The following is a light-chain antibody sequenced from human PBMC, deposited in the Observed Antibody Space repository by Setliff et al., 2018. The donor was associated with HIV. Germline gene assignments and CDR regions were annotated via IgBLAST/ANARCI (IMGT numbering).Light chain of an antibody. J-gene: IGLJ1*01. CDR2: DVT. V-gene: IGLV2-23*02. CDR3: CSYADSNTFV. Sequence: QSALAQPASVSGSPGQSITIPCTGTSSDIGGYNSVSWYQQHPDKAPKLMIYDVTKRPSGVSNRFSGSKSGNTASLTISGLRAEDEADYYCCSYADSNTFVFGTGTKVTVL. CDR1: SSDIGGYNS.